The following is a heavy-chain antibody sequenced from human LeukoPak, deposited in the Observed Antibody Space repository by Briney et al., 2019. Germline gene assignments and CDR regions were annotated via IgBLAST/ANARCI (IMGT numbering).Heavy chain of an antibody. Sequence: PGGSLKLSCVASGLTFSGYGMHSGRQASGRGLEWLGRIRSESNRYATAYGTSVTGRFTISRDDSKSMSFLQMNGLKTEDTAVYYCTRHRDVLATDSYYYYFDVWGKGTTVTVSS. CDR3: TRHRDVLATDSYYYYFDV. J-gene: IGHJ6*03. D-gene: IGHD5-12*01. CDR2: IRSESNRYAT. CDR1: GLTFSGYG. V-gene: IGHV3-73*01.